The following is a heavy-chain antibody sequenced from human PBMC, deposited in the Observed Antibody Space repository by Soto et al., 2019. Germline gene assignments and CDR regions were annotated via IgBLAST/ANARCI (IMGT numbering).Heavy chain of an antibody. J-gene: IGHJ4*02. CDR3: ARGGHVVVVTAALDY. Sequence: QVQLMQSGAEVKKPGASVKVSCKASGDTFTDYYIHWVRQAPGQGLEWMGTVNPSGGHTTYARHCQGRVPMTGDTSTSTLYMELTSLTADDTAVYYCARGGHVVVVTAALDYWGQGTLVTVSS. CDR2: VNPSGGHT. D-gene: IGHD2-21*02. CDR1: GDTFTDYY. V-gene: IGHV1-46*01.